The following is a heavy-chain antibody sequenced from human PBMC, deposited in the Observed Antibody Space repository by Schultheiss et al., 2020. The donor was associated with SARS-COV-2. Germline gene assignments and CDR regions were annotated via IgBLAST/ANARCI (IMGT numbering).Heavy chain of an antibody. CDR1: GFTFSDYA. CDR2: ISDSGRTT. J-gene: IGHJ4*02. Sequence: GGSLRLSCAASGFTFSDYAMNWIRQAPGKGLEWVSTISDSGRTTYYADSVKGRFIISRHNSKNMVYLQMNSLRTEDSAVYYCARGVITGRGYWGQGTLVTVSS. V-gene: IGHV3-23*01. CDR3: ARGVITGRGY. D-gene: IGHD1-20*01.